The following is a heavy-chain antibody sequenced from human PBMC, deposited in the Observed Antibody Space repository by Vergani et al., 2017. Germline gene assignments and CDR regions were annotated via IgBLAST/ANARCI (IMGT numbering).Heavy chain of an antibody. Sequence: EVQLVESGGGLVQPGGSLRLSCAASGFTFSSYSMNWVRQAPGKGLEWVSYISSSSSTIYYADSVKGRFTISRDNAKNSLYLQMNSLRAEDTAVYYCASSVLGTNGLNWFDPWGQGTLVTVSS. CDR2: ISSSSSTI. CDR3: ASSVLGTNGLNWFDP. CDR1: GFTFSSYS. V-gene: IGHV3-48*01. J-gene: IGHJ5*02. D-gene: IGHD1-1*01.